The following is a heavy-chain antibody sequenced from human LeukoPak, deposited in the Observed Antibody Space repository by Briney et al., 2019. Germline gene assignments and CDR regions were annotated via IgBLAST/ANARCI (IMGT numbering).Heavy chain of an antibody. D-gene: IGHD6-13*01. CDR3: TTGPSSSWYLDQFDY. Sequence: GGSLRLSCAASGFTFSNAWMSWVCQAPGKGLEWVGRIKSKTDGGTTDYAAPVKGRFTISRDDSKNTLYLQMNSLKTEDTAVYYCTTGPSSSWYLDQFDYWGQGTLVTVSS. J-gene: IGHJ4*02. CDR2: IKSKTDGGTT. V-gene: IGHV3-15*01. CDR1: GFTFSNAW.